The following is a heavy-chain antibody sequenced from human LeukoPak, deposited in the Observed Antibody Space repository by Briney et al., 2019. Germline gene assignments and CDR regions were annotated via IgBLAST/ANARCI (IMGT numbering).Heavy chain of an antibody. CDR3: AREESIGRYQFLHDS. CDR2: VNPNSGDT. D-gene: IGHD1-26*01. CDR1: GYTFTDYY. J-gene: IGHJ4*02. Sequence: ASVKVSCKASGYTFTDYYIHWVRQAPGQGLEWMGWVNPNSGDTNYAQKFQGRVTMTRDTSINTAYMELRSLTSDDTAVYYCAREESIGRYQFLHDSWGQGTLVTVSS. V-gene: IGHV1-2*02.